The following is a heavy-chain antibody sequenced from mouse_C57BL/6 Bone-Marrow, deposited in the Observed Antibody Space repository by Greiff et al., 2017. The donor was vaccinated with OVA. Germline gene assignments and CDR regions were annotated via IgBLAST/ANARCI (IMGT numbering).Heavy chain of an antibody. V-gene: IGHV14-4*01. CDR2: IDPENGDT. CDR3: ARDYGSSLAY. D-gene: IGHD1-1*01. J-gene: IGHJ3*01. Sequence: EVQLQQSGAELVRPGASVKLSCTASGFNIKDDYMHWVKQRPEQGLEWIGWIDPENGDTEYASKFQGKATITADTSSNTAYLQLSSLTSEDTAVYYCARDYGSSLAYWGQGTLVTVSA. CDR1: GFNIKDDY.